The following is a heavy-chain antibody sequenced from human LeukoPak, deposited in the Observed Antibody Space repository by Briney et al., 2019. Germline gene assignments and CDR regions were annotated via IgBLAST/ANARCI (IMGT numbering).Heavy chain of an antibody. CDR2: IYYSGST. CDR1: GGSFSSYY. D-gene: IGHD3-16*02. V-gene: IGHV4-59*01. Sequence: SETLSLTCTVSGGSFSSYYWSWIRQPPGKGLEWIGYIYYSGSTDYNPSLKSRVTMSLDTSKNQFSLDLSSVTATDTAVYYCARAVITFGGVVAKGFDCWGQGTLVTVSS. J-gene: IGHJ4*02. CDR3: ARAVITFGGVVAKGFDC.